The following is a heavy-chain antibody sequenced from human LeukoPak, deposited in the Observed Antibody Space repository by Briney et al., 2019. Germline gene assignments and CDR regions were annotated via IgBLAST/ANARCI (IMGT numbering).Heavy chain of an antibody. D-gene: IGHD3-10*01. V-gene: IGHV3-7*01. CDR1: GFTFDYHW. Sequence: GGSLRLSCAASGFTFDYHWMTWVRQAPGKGLEWVANIDEGGNKVYYAESVRGRFTISRDNAKNSVFLQMNSLRAEDTAVYYCVREWFLARYSWGQGALVTVSS. CDR3: VREWFLARYS. CDR2: IDEGGNKV. J-gene: IGHJ4*02.